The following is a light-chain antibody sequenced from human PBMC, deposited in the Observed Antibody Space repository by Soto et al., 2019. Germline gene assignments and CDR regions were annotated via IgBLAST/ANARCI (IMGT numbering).Light chain of an antibody. V-gene: IGKV3-20*01. CDR3: QQYQNSPRT. CDR2: DTS. Sequence: ETVLTQSPGTLSLSPGERATVSCRASQSVGGSSLAWYQQRPGQAPRLLLYDTSKRATGIPDRFSGSGSGTDFTLTISRLEPEDFAVYYCQQYQNSPRTFGQGTKVEIK. CDR1: QSVGGSS. J-gene: IGKJ1*01.